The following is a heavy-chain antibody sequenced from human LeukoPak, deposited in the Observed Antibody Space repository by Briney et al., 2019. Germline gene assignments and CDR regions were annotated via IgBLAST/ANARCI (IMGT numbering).Heavy chain of an antibody. CDR1: GFTFDDYA. Sequence: GGSLRLSCAASGFTFDDYAMHWVRQAPGKGLEWVSGISWNSGSIGYADSVKGRFTISRDNAKNSLYLQMNSLRAEDTAIYYCAKNGDRGAYCSGGSCYPYYYYYMDVWGKGTTVTISS. D-gene: IGHD2-15*01. CDR2: ISWNSGSI. J-gene: IGHJ6*03. CDR3: AKNGDRGAYCSGGSCYPYYYYYMDV. V-gene: IGHV3-9*01.